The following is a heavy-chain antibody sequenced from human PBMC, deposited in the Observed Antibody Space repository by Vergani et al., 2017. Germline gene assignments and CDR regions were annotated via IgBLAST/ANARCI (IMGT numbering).Heavy chain of an antibody. CDR1: GFPFSACP. J-gene: IGHJ4*02. D-gene: IGHD3-22*01. CDR3: ARLSYDTTPYLQGGYDC. V-gene: IGHV3-23*01. CDR2: ISARDPST. Sequence: EVQLLQSGGGVIQPGGSVRLSCAASGFPFSACPMTWVRQAPGKGLGWVSAISARDPSTYYADSVKGRFTISRDNSKNMLYLQMNSLRAEDTAVYYCARLSYDTTPYLQGGYDCWGQGTLVSVSS.